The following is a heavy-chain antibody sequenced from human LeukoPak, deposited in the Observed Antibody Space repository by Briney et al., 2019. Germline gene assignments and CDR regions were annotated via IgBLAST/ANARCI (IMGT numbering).Heavy chain of an antibody. V-gene: IGHV3-30*02. CDR1: GFTFSSYG. J-gene: IGHJ4*02. CDR3: AKGEYSSSWYQGIDY. Sequence: GGSLRLSCAASGFTFSSYGMHWVRQAPGKGLEWVAFIRYDGSDKYYADSVKGRFTVSRDNSKNTLYLQMNSLRAEDTAVYYCAKGEYSSSWYQGIDYWGQGTLVTVSS. CDR2: IRYDGSDK. D-gene: IGHD6-13*01.